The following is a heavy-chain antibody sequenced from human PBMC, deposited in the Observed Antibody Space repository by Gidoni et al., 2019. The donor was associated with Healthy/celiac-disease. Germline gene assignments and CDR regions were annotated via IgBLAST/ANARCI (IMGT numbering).Heavy chain of an antibody. V-gene: IGHV4-59*01. CDR2: IYYSGST. J-gene: IGHJ6*02. D-gene: IGHD3-10*01. Sequence: QVQLQESGPGLVKPSETLSLTCTVSGGSISSYYWSWIRQPPGKGLEWIGYIYYSGSTNYNPSLKSRVTISVDTSKNQFSLKLSSVTAADTAVYYCARDRSESYYGSGSLMDVWGQGTTVTVSS. CDR1: GGSISSYY. CDR3: ARDRSESYYGSGSLMDV.